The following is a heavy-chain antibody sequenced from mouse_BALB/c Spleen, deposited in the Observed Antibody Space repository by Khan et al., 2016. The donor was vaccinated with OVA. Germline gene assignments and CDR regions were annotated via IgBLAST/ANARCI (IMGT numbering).Heavy chain of an antibody. J-gene: IGHJ4*01. CDR2: ILPGSGTT. V-gene: IGHV1-9*01. CDR1: GYTFSMYW. CDR3: ARGGYNPAMDY. Sequence: VQLQQSGAELMKPGASVTLSCKATGYTFSMYWIEWVKQRPGHGLEWLGDILPGSGTTNNNEKFKGRATFTADTSSNIAYMQRSSLTSEDSAIYYCARGGYNPAMDYWGQGTSVTVSS. D-gene: IGHD1-3*01.